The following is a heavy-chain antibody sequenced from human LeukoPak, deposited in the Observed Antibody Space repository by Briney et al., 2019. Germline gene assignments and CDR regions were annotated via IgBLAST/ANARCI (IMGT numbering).Heavy chain of an antibody. CDR1: GFTFSTYT. CDR3: AREGRSSGWYYFDY. Sequence: GGSLRLSCAASGFTFSTYTMNWVRQVPGRGLEWASSISSSSTYMSYAGSVQGRFTISRDNAKNSLYLQMNSLRAEDTAVYYCAREGRSSGWYYFDYWGQGTLVTVSS. V-gene: IGHV3-21*01. CDR2: ISSSSTYM. D-gene: IGHD6-19*01. J-gene: IGHJ4*02.